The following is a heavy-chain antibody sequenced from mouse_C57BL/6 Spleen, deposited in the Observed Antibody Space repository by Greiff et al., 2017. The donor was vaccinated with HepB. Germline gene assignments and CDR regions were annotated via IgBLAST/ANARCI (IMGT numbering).Heavy chain of an antibody. J-gene: IGHJ2*01. CDR2: IDPEDGET. CDR3: ARGSITTVVATGGYFDY. D-gene: IGHD1-1*01. Sequence: VHVKQSGAELVKPGASVKLSCTASGFNIKDYYMHWVKQRTEQGLEWIGRIDPEDGETKYAPKFQGKATITADTSSNTAYLQLSSLTSEDTAVYYCARGSITTVVATGGYFDYWGQGTTLTVSS. CDR1: GFNIKDYY. V-gene: IGHV14-2*01.